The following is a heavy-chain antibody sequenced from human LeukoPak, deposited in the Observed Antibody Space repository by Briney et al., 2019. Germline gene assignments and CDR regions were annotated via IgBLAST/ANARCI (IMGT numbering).Heavy chain of an antibody. J-gene: IGHJ5*02. CDR2: IYPADSDI. CDR1: GYIINNYW. V-gene: IGHV5-51*01. D-gene: IGHD2-15*01. Sequence: GESLKVSCKGSGYIINNYWIGWVRQMPGKGLEWMGIIYPADSDIRYSPSFQGQVTISADKSISTAYLQWSSLKASDTAMYYCARQEYCSGGSCYTWFDPWGQGTLVTVSS. CDR3: ARQEYCSGGSCYTWFDP.